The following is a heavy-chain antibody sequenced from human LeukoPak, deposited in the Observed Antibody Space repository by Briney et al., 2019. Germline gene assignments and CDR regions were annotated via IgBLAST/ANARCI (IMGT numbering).Heavy chain of an antibody. V-gene: IGHV5-51*01. Sequence: GESLKISCKGSGYSFTSYWIGWVRQMPGKGLEWMGIIYPGDSDTRYSPSFQGQVTISADKSISTAYLQWSSLKASDTAMYYCARHFERFLEWFPFDYWGQGTLVTVSS. J-gene: IGHJ4*02. D-gene: IGHD3-3*01. CDR2: IYPGDSDT. CDR1: GYSFTSYW. CDR3: ARHFERFLEWFPFDY.